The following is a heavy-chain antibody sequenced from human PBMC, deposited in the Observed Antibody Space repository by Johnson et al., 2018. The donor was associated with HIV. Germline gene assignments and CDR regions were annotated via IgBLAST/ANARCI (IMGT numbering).Heavy chain of an antibody. V-gene: IGHV3-20*04. CDR1: GFTFDDYG. D-gene: IGHD6-19*01. CDR2: INWNGGST. Sequence: VQLVESGGGVVRPGGSLRLSCAASGFTFDDYGMSWVRQAPGKGLEWVSGINWNGGSTGYADSVKGRFTISRDNSMNTLYMQMNSLRAEDTAVYYCARTTYSSPGAFDIWGQGTMVTVSS. CDR3: ARTTYSSPGAFDI. J-gene: IGHJ3*02.